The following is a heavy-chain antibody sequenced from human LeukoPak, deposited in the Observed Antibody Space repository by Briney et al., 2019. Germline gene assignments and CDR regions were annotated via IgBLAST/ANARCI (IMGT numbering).Heavy chain of an antibody. J-gene: IGHJ4*02. CDR1: GYDFINYG. V-gene: IGHV1-18*01. Sequence: ASVKVSCKASGYDFINYGISWLRQAPGQGLEWVGWRSIYNGNTDYKLQGRVTMTTDTSTSTAYMELRSLRSDDTAVYYCARGGPFPSSSSSGEYYLDYWGQGTLVTVSS. CDR3: ARGGPFPSSSSSGEYYLDY. D-gene: IGHD6-6*01. CDR2: RSIYNGNT.